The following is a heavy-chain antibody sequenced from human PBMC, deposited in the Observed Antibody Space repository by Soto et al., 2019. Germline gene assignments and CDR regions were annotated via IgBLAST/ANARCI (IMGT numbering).Heavy chain of an antibody. CDR2: IIPIFGTA. Sequence: QVQLVQSGAEVKKPGSSVKVSCKASGGTFSSYAISWVRQAPGQGLEWMGGIIPIFGTANYAQKFQGRVTITADESTSTAYMELSSLRSEDTAVYYCARSHYYGSGSYYIESDNWFGPWGQGTLVTVSS. J-gene: IGHJ5*02. V-gene: IGHV1-69*01. D-gene: IGHD3-10*01. CDR3: ARSHYYGSGSYYIESDNWFGP. CDR1: GGTFSSYA.